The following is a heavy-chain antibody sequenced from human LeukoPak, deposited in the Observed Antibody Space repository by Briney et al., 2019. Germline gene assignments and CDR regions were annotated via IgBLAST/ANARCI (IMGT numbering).Heavy chain of an antibody. V-gene: IGHV1-2*02. Sequence: ASVKVSCKASGYTFTGYYMHWVRQAPGRGLERMGWINPNSGGTNYAQKFQGRVTMTRDTSISTAYMELSRLRSDDTAVYYCARGNYYDSSGYSTGTTNFDYWGQGTLVTVSS. CDR3: ARGNYYDSSGYSTGTTNFDY. J-gene: IGHJ4*02. CDR2: INPNSGGT. CDR1: GYTFTGYY. D-gene: IGHD3-22*01.